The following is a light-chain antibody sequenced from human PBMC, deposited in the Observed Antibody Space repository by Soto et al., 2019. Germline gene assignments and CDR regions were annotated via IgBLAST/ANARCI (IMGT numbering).Light chain of an antibody. CDR3: CSYVGSSTWV. Sequence: QSALTQPASVSGSPGQSITISCSGTSSDIGAYDHVAWFQQFPGKTPKLVIYSVSNRPSGVSNSFSGSKSGYTASLTISGLQAEDEADYYCCSYVGSSTWVFGGGTKLTVL. CDR1: SSDIGAYDH. J-gene: IGLJ3*02. V-gene: IGLV2-23*02. CDR2: SVS.